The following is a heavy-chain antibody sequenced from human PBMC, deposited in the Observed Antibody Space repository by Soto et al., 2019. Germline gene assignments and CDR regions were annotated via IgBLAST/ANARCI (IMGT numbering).Heavy chain of an antibody. Sequence: SETLSLTCTASGGSISSYYWSWIRQPPGKGLEWIGYIYYSGSTNYNPSLKSRVTISVDTSKNQFSLKLSSVTAADTAVSYCARAGSGWSNWFDPWGQGTLVTVSS. D-gene: IGHD6-19*01. CDR2: IYYSGST. CDR3: ARAGSGWSNWFDP. J-gene: IGHJ5*02. CDR1: GGSISSYY. V-gene: IGHV4-59*01.